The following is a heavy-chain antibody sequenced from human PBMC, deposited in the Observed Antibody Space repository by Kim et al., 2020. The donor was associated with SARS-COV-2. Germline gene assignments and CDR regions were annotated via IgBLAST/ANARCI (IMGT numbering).Heavy chain of an antibody. V-gene: IGHV3-7*01. CDR3: ASLSWNSLLDP. J-gene: IGHJ5*02. CDR1: GFICSINW. Sequence: GGSLRLSCATSGFICSINWMAWVRQTPGTGREWVAFINPDGSEKSYVDSVKGRFTISRDNASNSLYLQMNSVRVEDTAIYYCASLSWNSLLDPWGQEPLVPVAS. D-gene: IGHD1-1*01. CDR2: INPDGSEK.